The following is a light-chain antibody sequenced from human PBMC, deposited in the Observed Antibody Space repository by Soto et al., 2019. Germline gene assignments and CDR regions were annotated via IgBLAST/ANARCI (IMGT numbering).Light chain of an antibody. J-gene: IGKJ3*01. V-gene: IGKV1-12*01. CDR2: ATS. CDR1: QGISNW. CDR3: QQSSSFPLT. Sequence: DIQMTQSPSFVSASVGDRVTITCRASQGISNWLAWYQQKPGKAPKLLIYATSNLQGGVPSRFSGSGSGTDFTITIGSLQPEDSATYYCQQSSSFPLTFFPWTKVDIK.